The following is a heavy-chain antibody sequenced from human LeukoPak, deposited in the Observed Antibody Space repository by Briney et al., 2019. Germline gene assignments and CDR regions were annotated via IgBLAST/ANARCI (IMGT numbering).Heavy chain of an antibody. CDR2: IYSDGRT. Sequence: GGSLRLSCAASGFAVSSNYMSWVRQAPGKGLEWVSVIYSDGRTYYADSVRGRFTISRDISKNTLFLQMTSLRAEDTAVYYCAKLKGWYGEGYFDYWGQGTLVTVSS. CDR3: AKLKGWYGEGYFDY. V-gene: IGHV3-53*01. J-gene: IGHJ4*02. CDR1: GFAVSSNY. D-gene: IGHD3-10*01.